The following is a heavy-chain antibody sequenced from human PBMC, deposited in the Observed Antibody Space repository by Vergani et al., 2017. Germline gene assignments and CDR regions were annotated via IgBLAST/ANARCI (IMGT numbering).Heavy chain of an antibody. CDR1: GYTFTSYG. Sequence: QVQLVQSGAEVKKPGASVKVSCKASGYTFTSYGISWVRQAPGQGLEWMGWISAYNGNTNYAQKLQGRVTMTTDTSTSTAYMELRSMRSDDTAVYYCASTRYDFWSGQYYYGMDVWGQGTTVTVSS. D-gene: IGHD3-3*01. V-gene: IGHV1-18*01. J-gene: IGHJ6*02. CDR3: ASTRYDFWSGQYYYGMDV. CDR2: ISAYNGNT.